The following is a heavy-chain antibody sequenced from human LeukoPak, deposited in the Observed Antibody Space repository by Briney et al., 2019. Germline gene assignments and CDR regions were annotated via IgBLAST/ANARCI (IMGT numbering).Heavy chain of an antibody. D-gene: IGHD3-10*01. CDR2: INSDARST. Sequence: TGGSLRLSCAASGFTFSNYWMHWVRQAPGKGLVWVSRINSDARSTSYADSVKGRFTISRDNAKNTLYLQMNSLGPEDTAVYYCEVVVRGLIRWGQGTLVSVYS. J-gene: IGHJ4*02. CDR1: GFTFSNYW. V-gene: IGHV3-74*01. CDR3: EVVVRGLIR.